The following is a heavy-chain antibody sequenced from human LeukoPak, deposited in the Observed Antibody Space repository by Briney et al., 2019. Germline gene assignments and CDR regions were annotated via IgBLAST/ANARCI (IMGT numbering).Heavy chain of an antibody. CDR2: IIPIFGTA. V-gene: IGHV1-69*05. J-gene: IGHJ6*03. CDR1: RGTFSSYA. D-gene: IGHD2-2*01. Sequence: ASVKVSCKASRGTFSSYAISWVRQAPGQGLEWMGGIIPIFGTANYAQKFQGRVTITTDESTSTAYMELSSLRSEDTAVYYCVREVVVVPAAMNYYYYYMDVWGKGTRSPSP. CDR3: VREVVVVPAAMNYYYYYMDV.